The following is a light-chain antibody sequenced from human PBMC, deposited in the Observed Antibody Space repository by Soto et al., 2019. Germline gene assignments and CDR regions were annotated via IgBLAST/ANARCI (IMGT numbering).Light chain of an antibody. V-gene: IGKV3-15*01. CDR2: GAS. CDR3: QQHNYWPS. CDR1: QSVGSN. Sequence: EIVMTQSPVTLSVSPGERATLSCRASQSVGSNLACYQQKPGQAPRLLLYGASTRATGIPGRFSGSGSGTEFTLTITRLQAEDFAVYYCQQHNYWPSFGQGTKLEFK. J-gene: IGKJ2*01.